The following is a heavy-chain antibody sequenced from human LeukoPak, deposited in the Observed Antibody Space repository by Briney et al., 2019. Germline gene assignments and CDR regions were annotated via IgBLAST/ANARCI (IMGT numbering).Heavy chain of an antibody. Sequence: GGSLRLSCAASGFTFRTYGMHWVRQAPGKGLEWVALIWYDGSSKYYADSVKGRFTISRDNFKNTLYLQMNSLRAEDTAVYYCARDFWDVAYCGGDCYSGFDYWGQGTLVTVSS. CDR1: GFTFRTYG. CDR2: IWYDGSSK. J-gene: IGHJ4*02. V-gene: IGHV3-33*01. CDR3: ARDFWDVAYCGGDCYSGFDY. D-gene: IGHD2-21*02.